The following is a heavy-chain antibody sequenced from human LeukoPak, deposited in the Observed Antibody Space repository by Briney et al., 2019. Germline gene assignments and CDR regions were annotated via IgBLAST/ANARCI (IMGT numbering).Heavy chain of an antibody. CDR3: ARGSWSKYYFDY. CDR1: GGSFSGYY. J-gene: IGHJ4*02. CDR2: INHSGST. D-gene: IGHD6-13*01. Sequence: SESLSLTCAVYGGSFSGYYWSWIRQPPGKGLEWIGEINHSGSTNYNPSLKSRVTISVDTSKNQFSLKLSSVTAADTAVYYCARGSWSKYYFDYWGQGTLVTVSS. V-gene: IGHV4-34*01.